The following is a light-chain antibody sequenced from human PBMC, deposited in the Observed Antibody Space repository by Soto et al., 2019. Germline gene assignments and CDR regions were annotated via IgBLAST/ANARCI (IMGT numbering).Light chain of an antibody. CDR3: QQYYTTPLLT. Sequence: DIVMTQSPDSLAVSLGERAVINCKTSQSLLYSSKTKNYLAWYQQKPGQPPKLLIYWASTRESGVPDRFSGSGSGPDFTLTISSLQAEDVAVYYCQQYYTTPLLTFGGGTKVEIK. CDR2: WAS. V-gene: IGKV4-1*01. CDR1: QSLLYSSKTKNY. J-gene: IGKJ4*01.